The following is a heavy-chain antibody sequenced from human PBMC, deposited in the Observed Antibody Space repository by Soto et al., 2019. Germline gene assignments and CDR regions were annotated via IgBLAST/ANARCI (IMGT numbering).Heavy chain of an antibody. Sequence: GGSLRLSCAASGFPFSSYSMSLVRQAPGKGLECVSAISGIAHGTYYADSVKGPFTISRDQSKSSLYLQMNSLRAEDTAVYYCAKYSTTAASRYLDLSAQGTLVTVSS. CDR2: ISGIAHGT. CDR3: AKYSTTAASRYLDL. J-gene: IGHJ4*02. V-gene: IGHV3-23*01. CDR1: GFPFSSYS. D-gene: IGHD1-1*01.